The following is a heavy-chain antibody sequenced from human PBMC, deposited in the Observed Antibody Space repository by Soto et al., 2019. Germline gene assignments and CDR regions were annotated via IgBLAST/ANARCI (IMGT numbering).Heavy chain of an antibody. CDR1: GYTFTSYA. V-gene: IGHV1-3*01. D-gene: IGHD4-17*01. CDR2: INAGNGNT. Sequence: QVQLVQSGAEVKKPGASVKVSCKASGYTFTSYAMHWVRQAPGQRLEWMGWINAGNGNTKYSQKFQGRVTITRDTSASTAYMELSSLISEDTAVYYCAHDDYGGFGAFDIWGQGTMVTVSS. J-gene: IGHJ3*02. CDR3: AHDDYGGFGAFDI.